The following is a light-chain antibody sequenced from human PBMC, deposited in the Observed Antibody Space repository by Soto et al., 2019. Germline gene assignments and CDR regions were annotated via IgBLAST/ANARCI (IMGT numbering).Light chain of an antibody. CDR2: DVN. V-gene: IGLV2-11*01. J-gene: IGLJ1*01. CDR3: CSYAGNYTYV. CDR1: SSDVGAYNS. Sequence: QSVLTQPHSVSGAPGQSVTSSCTGTSSDVGAYNSASRYQQRPGTAPRLIIYDVNKRPSGVPDLFSGSKSGNAASLTISGLQAEDEADYYCCSYAGNYTYVIGSGSKVTVL.